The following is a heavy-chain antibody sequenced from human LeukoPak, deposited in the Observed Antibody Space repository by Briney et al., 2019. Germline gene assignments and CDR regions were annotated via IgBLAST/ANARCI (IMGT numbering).Heavy chain of an antibody. V-gene: IGHV3-30*04. CDR1: GFTFSSYA. CDR2: ISYDGSNK. Sequence: GGSLRLSCAASGFTFSSYAMHWVRQAPGKGLEWVAVISYDGSNKYYADSVKGRFTISRDNSKNTLYLQMNSLRAEDTAVYYCVRAFMRSYHAFDIWGQGTMVTVSS. D-gene: IGHD1-26*01. CDR3: VRAFMRSYHAFDI. J-gene: IGHJ3*02.